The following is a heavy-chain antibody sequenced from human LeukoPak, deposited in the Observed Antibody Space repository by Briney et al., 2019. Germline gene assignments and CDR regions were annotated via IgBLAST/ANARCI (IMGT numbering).Heavy chain of an antibody. CDR2: IYYSGSA. Sequence: SETLSLTCTVSGGSISSYYWSWIRQPPGKGLEWIGSIYYSGSAYYNPSLKSRVTISVDTSKNQFSLKLSSVTAADTAVYYCARRSGFGEFFDYWGQGTLVTVSS. D-gene: IGHD3-10*01. CDR1: GGSISSYY. CDR3: ARRSGFGEFFDY. V-gene: IGHV4-59*05. J-gene: IGHJ4*02.